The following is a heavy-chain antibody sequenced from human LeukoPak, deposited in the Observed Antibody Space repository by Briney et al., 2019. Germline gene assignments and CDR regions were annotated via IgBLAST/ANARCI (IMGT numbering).Heavy chain of an antibody. CDR3: AKGGYSSGWPIDY. D-gene: IGHD6-19*01. Sequence: GRSLRLSCAASGFTFSTYGMHWVRQAPGKGLEWVAVISYDGSNKYYADSVKGRFTISRDNSKNTLYLQMNSLRAEDTAVYYCAKGGYSSGWPIDYWGQGALVTVSS. CDR2: ISYDGSNK. J-gene: IGHJ4*02. CDR1: GFTFSTYG. V-gene: IGHV3-30*18.